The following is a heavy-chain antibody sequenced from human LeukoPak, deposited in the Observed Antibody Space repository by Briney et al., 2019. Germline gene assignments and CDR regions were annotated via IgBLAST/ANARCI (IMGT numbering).Heavy chain of an antibody. CDR1: GGSISSSSYY. CDR2: IYYSGST. V-gene: IGHV4-61*01. J-gene: IGHJ4*02. Sequence: SETLSLTCTVSGGSISSSSYYWSWIRQPPGKGLEWIGYIYYSGSTNYNPSLKSRVTISVDTSKNQFSLKLSYVTAADTAVYYCAREGESGYYYDSSGYSAFDYWGQGTLVTVSS. D-gene: IGHD3-22*01. CDR3: AREGESGYYYDSSGYSAFDY.